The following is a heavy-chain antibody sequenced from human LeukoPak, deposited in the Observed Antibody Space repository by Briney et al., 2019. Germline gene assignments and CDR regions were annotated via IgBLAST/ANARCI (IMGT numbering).Heavy chain of an antibody. CDR2: IYSGGST. CDR3: AKGASGSYHTPYDY. CDR1: GFTVSSNY. Sequence: PGGSLRLSCAASGFTVSSNYMSWVRQAPGKGLEWVSVIYSGGSTYYADSVKGRFTISRDNSKNTLYLQMNSLRAEDTAVYYCAKGASGSYHTPYDYWGQGTLVTVSS. D-gene: IGHD1-26*01. J-gene: IGHJ4*02. V-gene: IGHV3-53*01.